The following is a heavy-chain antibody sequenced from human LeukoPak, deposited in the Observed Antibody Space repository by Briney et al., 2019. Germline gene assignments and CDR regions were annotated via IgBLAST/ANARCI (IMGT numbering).Heavy chain of an antibody. Sequence: PSETLSLTCAVSGWSFSCYYWSWIRQPPGKGLEWIGEINHSGNTNYNPSLKSRVTISVDTSKNQFSLKLSSVTVADTAVYNCAGARELPSLDPTGDYWGQGTLVTVSS. CDR1: GWSFSCYY. V-gene: IGHV4-34*01. D-gene: IGHD1-26*01. CDR3: AGARELPSLDPTGDY. J-gene: IGHJ4*02. CDR2: INHSGNT.